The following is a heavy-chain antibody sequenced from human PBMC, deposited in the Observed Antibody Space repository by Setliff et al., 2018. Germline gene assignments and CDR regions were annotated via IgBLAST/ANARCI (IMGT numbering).Heavy chain of an antibody. J-gene: IGHJ4*02. Sequence: RLSCAASGFTFSNYWMNWVRQAPGKGPEWVANIKQDGSEKNYVDSVKGRFTISRDNARNSLYLQMNSLRAEDTAVYYCAREQFVGDYWGQGTLVTVSS. CDR1: GFTFSNYW. CDR2: IKQDGSEK. V-gene: IGHV3-7*03. D-gene: IGHD3-10*01. CDR3: AREQFVGDY.